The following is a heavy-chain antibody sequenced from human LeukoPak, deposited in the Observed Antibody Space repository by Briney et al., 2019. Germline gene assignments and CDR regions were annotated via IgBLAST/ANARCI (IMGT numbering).Heavy chain of an antibody. J-gene: IGHJ4*02. CDR2: IYYSGST. CDR1: GGSISSYY. V-gene: IGHV4-59*08. Sequence: SETLSLTCTVSGGSISSYYWSWIRQPPGKGPEWIGYIYYSGSTNYNPSLKSRVTISVDTSKNQFSLKLSSVTAADTAVYYCAGGGYSYGPIDYWGQGTRVPVFS. D-gene: IGHD5-18*01. CDR3: AGGGYSYGPIDY.